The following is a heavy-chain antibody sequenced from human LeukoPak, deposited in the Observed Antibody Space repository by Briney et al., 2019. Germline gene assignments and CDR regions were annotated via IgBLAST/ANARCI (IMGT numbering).Heavy chain of an antibody. CDR1: GFTVSSNY. CDR2: ISGSGGST. CDR3: AKAPYSSSWYDQNWFDP. Sequence: HSGGSLRLSCAASGFTVSSNYMSWVRQAPGKGLEWVSAISGSGGSTYYADSVKGRFTISRDNSKNTLYLQMNSLRAEDTAVYYCAKAPYSSSWYDQNWFDPWGQGTLVTVSS. D-gene: IGHD6-13*01. J-gene: IGHJ5*02. V-gene: IGHV3-23*01.